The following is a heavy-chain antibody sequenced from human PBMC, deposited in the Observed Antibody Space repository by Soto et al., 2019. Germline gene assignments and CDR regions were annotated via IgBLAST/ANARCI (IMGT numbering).Heavy chain of an antibody. V-gene: IGHV3-23*01. J-gene: IGHJ6*03. CDR3: VTFRGRAYHYYYMDV. CDR2: GGSGGST. D-gene: IGHD3-16*01. Sequence: DVQLLESGGGLAQRGGSLRLSCAASGFSFSTYGMTWVRQAPGKGLEWVSYGGSGGSTYYADSVKGRFTISRDNSKNTLYLQTNSLRAEDKAVYYCVTFRGRAYHYYYMDVWGNGTTVTVSS. CDR1: GFSFSTYG.